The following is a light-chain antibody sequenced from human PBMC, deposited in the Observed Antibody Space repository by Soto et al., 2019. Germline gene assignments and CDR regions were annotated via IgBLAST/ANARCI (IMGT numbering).Light chain of an antibody. Sequence: QTLLTQPASMSGSPGQSHTISCTATSSDVGGYNYVSWYQQHPGKAPKLMIYEASNRPSGVSNRFAGSKSGNTASLTISGLQGEDEADYYCSSYASSSTPFVFGTGTKVTAL. J-gene: IGLJ1*01. V-gene: IGLV2-14*01. CDR2: EAS. CDR1: SSDVGGYNY. CDR3: SSYASSSTPFV.